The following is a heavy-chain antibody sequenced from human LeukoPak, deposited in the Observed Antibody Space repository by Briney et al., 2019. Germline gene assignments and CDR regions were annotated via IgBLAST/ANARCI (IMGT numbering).Heavy chain of an antibody. Sequence: PGGSLRLSCAASGFTFSTYWMHWVRQAPGKGLVWVSRIKGDGGSANYADSVKDRFTISRDNAKNTLYLQMNSLRAEDTAVYYCARGSSVVGLDWGQGTLVTVSS. V-gene: IGHV3-74*01. CDR1: GFTFSTYW. CDR2: IKGDGGSA. J-gene: IGHJ4*02. CDR3: ARGSSVVGLD. D-gene: IGHD2-15*01.